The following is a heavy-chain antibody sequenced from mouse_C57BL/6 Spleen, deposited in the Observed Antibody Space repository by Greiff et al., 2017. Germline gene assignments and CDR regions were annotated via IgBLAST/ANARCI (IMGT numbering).Heavy chain of an antibody. Sequence: QVQLQQPGAELVKPGASVKLSCKASGYTFTSYWMHWVKQRPGQGLEWIGMIHPNSGSTNYNEKFKSKATLTVDKSSSTAYMQLSSLTSEDSAVYYCARDYYGSSYCFDYWGQGTPLTVSA. D-gene: IGHD1-1*01. CDR1: GYTFTSYW. CDR2: IHPNSGST. V-gene: IGHV1-64*01. J-gene: IGHJ2*01. CDR3: ARDYYGSSYCFDY.